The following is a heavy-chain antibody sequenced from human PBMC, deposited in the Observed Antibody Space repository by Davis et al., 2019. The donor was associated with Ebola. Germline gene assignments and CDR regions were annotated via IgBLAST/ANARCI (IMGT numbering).Heavy chain of an antibody. CDR3: ASLRRTITGMDDGFDV. V-gene: IGHV5-51*01. J-gene: IGHJ3*01. Sequence: GESLKISCKGSGYSFTNYWIGWVRQMPGKGLEWMGIIYTGDSDTRYSPSFRDQVTISADKSTRTAYLQWGRLKASDTAMYYCASLRRTITGMDDGFDVWGQGTMVTVSS. CDR1: GYSFTNYW. CDR2: IYTGDSDT. D-gene: IGHD1-20*01.